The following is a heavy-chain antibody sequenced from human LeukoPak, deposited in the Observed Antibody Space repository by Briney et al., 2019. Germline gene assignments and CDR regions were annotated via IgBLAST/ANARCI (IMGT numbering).Heavy chain of an antibody. CDR3: AREGSSGWYPDY. Sequence: ASMKVSCKASGYTFTGYYMHWVRQAPGQGLEWMGWINPNSGGTNYAQKFQGRVTMTRDTSISTAYMELSRLRSDDTAVYYCAREGSSGWYPDYWGQGTLVTVSS. D-gene: IGHD6-19*01. V-gene: IGHV1-2*02. J-gene: IGHJ4*02. CDR1: GYTFTGYY. CDR2: INPNSGGT.